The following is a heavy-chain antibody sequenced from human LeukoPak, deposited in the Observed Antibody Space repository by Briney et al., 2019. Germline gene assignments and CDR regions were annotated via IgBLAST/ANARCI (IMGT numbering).Heavy chain of an antibody. CDR1: GFTFSSYT. CDR2: MSSDGNNK. J-gene: IGHJ3*02. CDR3: ARPDSSGWSHAFDI. D-gene: IGHD6-19*01. Sequence: PGRSLRLSCAASGFTFSSYTMHRVRQAPGKGLEWVAVMSSDGNNKYYADSVKGRFTISRDNSKNTLYLDMNSLRAEDTAVYYCARPDSSGWSHAFDIWGQGAKVTVSS. V-gene: IGHV3-30-3*01.